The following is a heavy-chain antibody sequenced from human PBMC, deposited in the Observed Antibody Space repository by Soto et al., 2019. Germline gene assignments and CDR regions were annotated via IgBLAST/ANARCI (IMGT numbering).Heavy chain of an antibody. Sequence: QVHLVESGGGVVQPGTSLRVSCVGSGFPFRRYVIHWVRQAPGKGVEWVALTAYDGSDKYYGDSVRGRVTISRDNSRNTVDLQMDSLRLEDTALYYCARWGTTGGLDVWGQGTLVSVSS. CDR3: ARWGTTGGLDV. CDR2: TAYDGSDK. V-gene: IGHV3-30*19. J-gene: IGHJ1*01. D-gene: IGHD3-16*01. CDR1: GFPFRRYV.